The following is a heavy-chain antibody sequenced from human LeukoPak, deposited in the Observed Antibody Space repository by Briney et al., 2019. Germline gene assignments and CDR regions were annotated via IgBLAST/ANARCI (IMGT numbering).Heavy chain of an antibody. CDR3: ARGSVATPKYYFDY. D-gene: IGHD5-12*01. J-gene: IGHJ4*02. Sequence: KPSETLSLTCTVSGGSISSYYWSWIRQPPGKGLEWIGYIYYSGSTNYNPSLKSRVTISVDTSKNQFSLKLSSVTAADTAVYYCARGSVATPKYYFDYWGQGTLVTVSS. CDR1: GGSISSYY. V-gene: IGHV4-59*12. CDR2: IYYSGST.